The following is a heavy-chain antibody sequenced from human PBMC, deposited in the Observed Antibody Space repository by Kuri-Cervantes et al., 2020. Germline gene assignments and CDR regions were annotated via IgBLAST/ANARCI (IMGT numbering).Heavy chain of an antibody. CDR3: ASGYYDILTGYSDY. Sequence: GGSLRLSCAASGFTFSSYEMNWVRQAPGKGLEWVSYISSSGSTIYYADSVKGRFTISRDNAKNSLYLQMNSLRAEDTAVYYCASGYYDILTGYSDYWGQGTLVTVSS. D-gene: IGHD3-9*01. CDR1: GFTFSSYE. V-gene: IGHV3-48*03. CDR2: ISSSGSTI. J-gene: IGHJ4*02.